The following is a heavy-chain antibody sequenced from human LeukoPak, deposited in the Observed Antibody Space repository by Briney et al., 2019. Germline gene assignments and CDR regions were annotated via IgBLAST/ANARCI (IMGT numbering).Heavy chain of an antibody. V-gene: IGHV3-64*01. J-gene: IGHJ4*02. D-gene: IGHD1-20*01. Sequence: GGSLRLSCAASGFTFSSYAMHWVRQAPGKGLEYVSAISSNGGSTYYANSGKGRFTISRDNSKNTLYLQMGSLRAEDMAVYYCARGPNWNDVMVDYWGQGTLVTVSS. CDR2: ISSNGGST. CDR1: GFTFSSYA. CDR3: ARGPNWNDVMVDY.